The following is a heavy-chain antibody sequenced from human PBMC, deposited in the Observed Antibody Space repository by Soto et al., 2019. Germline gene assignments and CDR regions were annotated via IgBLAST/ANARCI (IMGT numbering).Heavy chain of an antibody. V-gene: IGHV4-59*01. Sequence: SETLSLTCTVSGGSISSYYWSWIRQPPGKGLEWIGYIYYSGSTNYNPSLKSRVTISVDTSKDQFSLKLSSVTAADTAVYYCARQLRFLEWLPTHWFDPWGQGTLVTVSS. D-gene: IGHD3-3*01. CDR3: ARQLRFLEWLPTHWFDP. J-gene: IGHJ5*02. CDR2: IYYSGST. CDR1: GGSISSYY.